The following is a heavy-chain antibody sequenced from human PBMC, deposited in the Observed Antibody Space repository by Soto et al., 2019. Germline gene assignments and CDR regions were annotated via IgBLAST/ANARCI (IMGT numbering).Heavy chain of an antibody. V-gene: IGHV4-34*01. D-gene: IGHD1-1*01. CDR1: GGSFSGFY. J-gene: IGHJ6*02. CDR3: SRTPYRRQLVRYYYYGLDV. CDR2: INHSGSA. Sequence: SETLSLTCAVNGGSFSGFYWTWIRQSPGRGLEWIGEINHSGSARYSPSLKSRVTISLDTSNNQFSLKLSSVTAADTAVYYCSRTPYRRQLVRYYYYGLDVWGQGTTVTVSS.